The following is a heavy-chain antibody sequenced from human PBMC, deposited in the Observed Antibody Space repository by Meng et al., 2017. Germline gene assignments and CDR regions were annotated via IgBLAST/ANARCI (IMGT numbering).Heavy chain of an antibody. J-gene: IGHJ4*02. CDR3: ATRGNPYLDC. CDR1: AHTLSSDG. CDR2: INAYNGYT. V-gene: IGHV1-18*01. Sequence: QLVPSGAEVKKPGASVNVSCNASAHTLSSDGFAWVRQAPGQGLEWMGWINAYNGYTDYAQKFLGRVTLTTDTSTNTGYMELRSLTSDDTAVYYCATRGNPYLDCWGQGTLVTVSS.